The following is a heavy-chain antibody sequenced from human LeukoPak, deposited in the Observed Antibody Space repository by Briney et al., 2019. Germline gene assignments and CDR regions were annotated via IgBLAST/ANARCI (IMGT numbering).Heavy chain of an antibody. CDR2: INPNSGGT. Sequence: ASVKVSCKASGYTFTGYYMHWVRQAPGQGLEWMGWINPNSGGTNYAQKFRGRVTMTRDTSISTAYMELSRLRSDDTAVYYCARGWVVVVPAAKTPFDYWGQGTLVTVSS. CDR3: ARGWVVVVPAAKTPFDY. CDR1: GYTFTGYY. J-gene: IGHJ4*02. V-gene: IGHV1-2*02. D-gene: IGHD2-2*01.